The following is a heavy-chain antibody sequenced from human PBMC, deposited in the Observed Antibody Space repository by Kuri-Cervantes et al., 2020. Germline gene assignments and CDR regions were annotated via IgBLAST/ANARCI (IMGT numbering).Heavy chain of an antibody. CDR1: GFTFSSYW. CDR3: AAGGGWTYVGKVEH. V-gene: IGHV3-7*01. CDR2: RKQDGSEK. D-gene: IGHD4-23*01. Sequence: GGFLRLSSAASGFTFSSYWMSWVRQAPGKGLEWVANRKQDGSEKYYVDSVKGRFTISRDNAKNSLYLQMNSLRAEDTAVYYCAAGGGWTYVGKVEHWGQGTLVTVSS. J-gene: IGHJ5*02.